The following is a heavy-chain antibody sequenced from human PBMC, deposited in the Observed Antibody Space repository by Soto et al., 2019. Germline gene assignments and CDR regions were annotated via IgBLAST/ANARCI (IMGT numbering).Heavy chain of an antibody. CDR3: SRNEQLPAGGGYFGY. J-gene: IGHJ4*02. CDR1: GYSISSGYY. Sequence: KSSETLSLTCAVSGYSISSGYYWGWIRQPPGKGLEWIGRIYHSGSTYYNPSLKSRVTISVDTSKNQFSLKLSSVTAADTAVYYCSRNEQLPAGGGYFGYLGQGTLVTVSS. D-gene: IGHD6-19*01. CDR2: IYHSGST. V-gene: IGHV4-38-2*01.